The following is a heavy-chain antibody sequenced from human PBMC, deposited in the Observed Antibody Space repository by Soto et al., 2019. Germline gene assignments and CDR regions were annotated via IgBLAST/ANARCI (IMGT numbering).Heavy chain of an antibody. Sequence: SETLSLTCTVSGGSISTDHYHWTWIRQAPGKGLEWIGYIHYSGSIQFNPSLQSRVSMSVDTSKNLFSLRLSSVTAADTAVYFCAREDDGGDRDYYGLDVWGQGTTVTLSS. D-gene: IGHD2-21*02. CDR3: AREDDGGDRDYYGLDV. CDR2: IHYSGSI. CDR1: GGSISTDHYH. V-gene: IGHV4-30-4*01. J-gene: IGHJ6*02.